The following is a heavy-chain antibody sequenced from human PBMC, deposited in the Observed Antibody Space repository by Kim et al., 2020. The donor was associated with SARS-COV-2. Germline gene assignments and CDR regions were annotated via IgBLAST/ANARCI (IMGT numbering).Heavy chain of an antibody. D-gene: IGHD6-19*01. J-gene: IGHJ3*02. CDR1: GFTFTSSA. CDR3: AAGVAGKTRDDAFDI. CDR2: IVVGSGNT. Sequence: SVKVSCKASGFTFTSSAMQWVRQARGQRLEWIGWIVVGSGNTNYAQKFQERVTITRDMSTSTAYMELSSLRSEDTAVYYCAAGVAGKTRDDAFDIWGQGTMVTVSS. V-gene: IGHV1-58*02.